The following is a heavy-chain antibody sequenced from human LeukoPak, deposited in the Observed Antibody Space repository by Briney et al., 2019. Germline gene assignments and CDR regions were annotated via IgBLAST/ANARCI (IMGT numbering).Heavy chain of an antibody. D-gene: IGHD3-10*01. J-gene: IGHJ4*02. CDR3: ARGENYYGSGNYYYDY. CDR2: IKQDGSEK. CDR1: GFTFSSYW. Sequence: GGSLRLSCAASGFTFSSYWMSWVRQAPGKGLEWVANIKQDGSEKYYVDSVKGRFTISRDNAKNSLYLQMNSLRADDTAVYYCARGENYYGSGNYYYDYWGQGTLVTVSS. V-gene: IGHV3-7*04.